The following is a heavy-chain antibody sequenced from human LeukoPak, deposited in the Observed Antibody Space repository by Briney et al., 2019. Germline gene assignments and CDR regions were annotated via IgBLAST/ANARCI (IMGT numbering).Heavy chain of an antibody. V-gene: IGHV3-48*02. CDR1: GFTFSTYR. CDR2: INTDSSTI. D-gene: IGHD6-19*01. Sequence: GGSLRLSCAASGFTFSTYRMNWVRQAPGKGLEWLSYINTDSSTIYYTDSLKGRFTISRDNAKNSLYLQMNSRRDEDTALYYCARATSTSGPTFDYWGQGTLVTVSS. CDR3: ARATSTSGPTFDY. J-gene: IGHJ4*02.